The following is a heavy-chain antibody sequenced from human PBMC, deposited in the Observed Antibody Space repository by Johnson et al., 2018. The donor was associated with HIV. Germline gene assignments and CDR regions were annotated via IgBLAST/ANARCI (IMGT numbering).Heavy chain of an antibody. CDR1: GFTFDDYA. Sequence: VQLVESGGGLVQPGGSLRLSCAASGFTFDDYAMHWVRQAPGKGLEWVSAISGSGGSTYYADSVKGGFTISRDNSKNTLYLQMNRLRAEDTAVYYCAKVSGWELLGDFDIWGQGTMVTVSS. V-gene: IGHV3-23*04. CDR2: ISGSGGST. J-gene: IGHJ3*02. CDR3: AKVSGWELLGDFDI. D-gene: IGHD1-26*01.